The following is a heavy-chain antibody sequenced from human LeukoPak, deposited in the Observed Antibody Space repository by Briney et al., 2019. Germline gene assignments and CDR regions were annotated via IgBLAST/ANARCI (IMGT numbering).Heavy chain of an antibody. CDR1: GYTFTGYY. V-gene: IGHV1-69*06. CDR2: IIPIFGTT. J-gene: IGHJ5*02. Sequence: GASVKVSCKASGYTFTGYYMHWVRQAPGQGLEWMGGIIPIFGTTNYAQKFQGRVTITADKSTSTAYMELSSLRSEDTAVYYCARDIYYGSGNYLGWFDPWGQGTLVTVSS. D-gene: IGHD3-10*01. CDR3: ARDIYYGSGNYLGWFDP.